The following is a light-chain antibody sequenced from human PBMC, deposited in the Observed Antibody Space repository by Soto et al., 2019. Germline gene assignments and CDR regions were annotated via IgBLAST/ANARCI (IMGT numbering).Light chain of an antibody. J-gene: IGKJ1*01. CDR1: QSVSSD. V-gene: IGKV3-15*01. CDR3: HQYGSSPAT. Sequence: EIVMTQSPATLSVSPGERATLSCRASQSVSSDLAWYHQKPGQAPRLLIYGASTRATGIPARFSGSGSGTEFTLSINSLQSEDFAVYYCHQYGSSPATFGQGTKVDIK. CDR2: GAS.